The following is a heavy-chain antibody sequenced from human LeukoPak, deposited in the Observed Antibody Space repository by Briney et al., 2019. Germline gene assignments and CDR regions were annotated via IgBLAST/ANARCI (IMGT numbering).Heavy chain of an antibody. CDR1: GFTFDDYG. V-gene: IGHV3-20*04. CDR2: INWNGGST. Sequence: GGSLRLSGAASGFTFDDYGMSWVRQAPGKGLEWVSGINWNGGSTGYADSVKGRFTISKDNAKNSLYLQMNSLRAEDTALYYCARDKGPSGRYSSGLGWFDPWGQGTLVTVSS. D-gene: IGHD6-19*01. J-gene: IGHJ5*02. CDR3: ARDKGPSGRYSSGLGWFDP.